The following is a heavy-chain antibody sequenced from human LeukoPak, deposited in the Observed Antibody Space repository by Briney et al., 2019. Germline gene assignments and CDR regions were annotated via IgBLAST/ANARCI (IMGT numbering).Heavy chain of an antibody. CDR3: ARVQGNYGDSYYFDY. J-gene: IGHJ4*02. CDR1: GFTFSSYA. D-gene: IGHD4-17*01. Sequence: PGGSLRLSCAASGFTFSSYAMSWVRQAPGKGLEWVSAISGSGGSTYYADSVKGRFTISRDHAKNSLYLQMNSLRAEDTAVYYCARVQGNYGDSYYFDYWGQGTLVTVSS. V-gene: IGHV3-23*01. CDR2: ISGSGGST.